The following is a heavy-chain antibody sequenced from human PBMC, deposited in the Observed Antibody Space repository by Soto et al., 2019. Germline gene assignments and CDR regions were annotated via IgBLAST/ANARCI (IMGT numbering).Heavy chain of an antibody. V-gene: IGHV3-64*04. CDR1: GFAFSDFA. CDR3: AREGRITMVRGVTNWFDP. J-gene: IGHJ5*02. D-gene: IGHD3-10*01. CDR2: ISTNGIGT. Sequence: GGSLRLSCSASGFAFSDFAMHWVRQAPGRGLEYVSAISTNGIGTYYADSVKGRFTISRDNAKNKLYLQMNSLRVEDTAVYYCAREGRITMVRGVTNWFDPWGQGTLVTVSS.